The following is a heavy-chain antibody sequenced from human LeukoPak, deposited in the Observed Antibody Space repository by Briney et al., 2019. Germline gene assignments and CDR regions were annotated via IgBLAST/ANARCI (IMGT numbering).Heavy chain of an antibody. CDR2: IYTGGST. Sequence: SESLSLTCTVSGGSISSYYWSWIRQPAGKGLEWVGRIYTGGSTNYNPSFKSRVTMSVDTSKNQSSLKLSSVTAADTGVYYCAREREGIVVPAAPTYFDYWGQGTLVTVSS. J-gene: IGHJ4*02. D-gene: IGHD2-2*01. V-gene: IGHV4-4*07. CDR1: GGSISSYY. CDR3: AREREGIVVPAAPTYFDY.